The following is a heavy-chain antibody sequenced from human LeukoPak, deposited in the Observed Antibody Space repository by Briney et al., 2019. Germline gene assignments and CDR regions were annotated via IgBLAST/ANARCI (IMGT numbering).Heavy chain of an antibody. J-gene: IGHJ4*02. CDR2: ISSSSSYI. CDR3: AREDGYNSWALDY. Sequence: GGSLGLSCAASGFTFSSYSMNWVRQAPGKGLEWVSSISSSSSYIYYADSVKGRFTISRDNAKNSLYLQMNSLRAEDTAVYYCAREDGYNSWALDYWGQGTLVTVSS. CDR1: GFTFSSYS. D-gene: IGHD5-24*01. V-gene: IGHV3-21*01.